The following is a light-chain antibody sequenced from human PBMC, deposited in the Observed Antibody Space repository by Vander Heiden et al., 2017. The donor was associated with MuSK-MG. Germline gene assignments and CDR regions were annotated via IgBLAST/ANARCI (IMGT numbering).Light chain of an antibody. V-gene: IGKV3-15*01. J-gene: IGKJ1*01. CDR3: LQHYTCPWT. CDR2: GAS. CDR1: QSVSSH. Sequence: EIVMTQSPATLSVSPGERATLSCRASQSVSSHLVWYQQKPGQAPKLLIHGASTRATGIPARFSGSGSGTEFTLTISSLQSEDFAVYYCLQHYTCPWTFGQGTKVEIK.